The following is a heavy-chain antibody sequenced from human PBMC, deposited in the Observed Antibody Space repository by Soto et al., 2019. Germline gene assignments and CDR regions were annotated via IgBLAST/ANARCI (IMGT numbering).Heavy chain of an antibody. Sequence: QVQLVQSGAEVKKPGSSVKVSCKASGGTFSSYAISWVRQAPGQGLEWVGGIIPIFGTANYAQKFQDAVTITADESTSTAYMELSSLRCEDTAVYYCARGGSDYYDSSGSPTFDYWSQGTLVTVSS. J-gene: IGHJ4*02. CDR3: ARGGSDYYDSSGSPTFDY. V-gene: IGHV1-69*01. D-gene: IGHD3-22*01. CDR1: GGTFSSYA. CDR2: IIPIFGTA.